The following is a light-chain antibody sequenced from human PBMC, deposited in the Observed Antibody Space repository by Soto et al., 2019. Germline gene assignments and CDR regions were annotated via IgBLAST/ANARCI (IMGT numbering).Light chain of an antibody. Sequence: EIAMTQSPATLSVSPGERATLSCRASQSVSSNLAWYQQKPGQAPRLLIYGASSRATGIPARFTGSGSGTGFTLTISSLQSEDFAVYFCQQYDNWPRTFGQGTKV. V-gene: IGKV3-15*01. CDR1: QSVSSN. CDR3: QQYDNWPRT. J-gene: IGKJ1*01. CDR2: GAS.